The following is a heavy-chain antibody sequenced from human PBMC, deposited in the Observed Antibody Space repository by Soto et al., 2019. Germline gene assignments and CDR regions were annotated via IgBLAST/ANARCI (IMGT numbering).Heavy chain of an antibody. Sequence: SETLSLTCAVSGGSISSGGYSWSWIRQPPGKGLEWIGYIYHSGSTYYNPSLKSRVTISVDRSKNQFSLKLSSVTAADTAVYYCARRKRQWLVPGLVNYGMDVWGQGTTVTVSS. D-gene: IGHD6-19*01. CDR3: ARRKRQWLVPGLVNYGMDV. V-gene: IGHV4-30-2*01. CDR2: IYHSGST. CDR1: GGSISSGGYS. J-gene: IGHJ6*02.